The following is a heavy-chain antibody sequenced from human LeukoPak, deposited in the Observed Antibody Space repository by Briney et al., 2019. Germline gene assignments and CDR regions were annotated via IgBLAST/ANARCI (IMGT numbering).Heavy chain of an antibody. CDR3: ARKFLGSRGYYFDY. V-gene: IGHV1-8*01. J-gene: IGHJ4*02. CDR1: GYTFTSYD. D-gene: IGHD3-10*01. Sequence: ASVKVSCKAFGYTFTSYDINWVRQATGQGLEWIGWMNPNTGNTGYAQKFQGRVTMTRDTSISTAYMELSSLRSDDTAVYYCARKFLGSRGYYFDYWGQGTLVTVSS. CDR2: MNPNTGNT.